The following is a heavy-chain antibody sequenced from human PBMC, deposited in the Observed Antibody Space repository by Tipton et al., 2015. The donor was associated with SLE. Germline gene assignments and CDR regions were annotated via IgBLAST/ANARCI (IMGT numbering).Heavy chain of an antibody. D-gene: IGHD3-22*01. CDR1: GYSISSGYY. Sequence: GLVKPSETLSLTCAVSGYSISSGYYWGWIRQPPGKGLEWIGSIYHSGSTYYNPSLKSRVTISVDTSKNQFSLKLNSVTAADTAVYYCTRDPYYYDSSGSPYSHWGQGTLVTVSS. V-gene: IGHV4-38-2*02. CDR2: IYHSGST. CDR3: TRDPYYYDSSGSPYSH. J-gene: IGHJ4*02.